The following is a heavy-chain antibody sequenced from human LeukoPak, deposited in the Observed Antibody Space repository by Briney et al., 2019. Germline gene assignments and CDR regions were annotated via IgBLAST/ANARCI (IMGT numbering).Heavy chain of an antibody. CDR3: ARRRFVRGPDVVNPFDY. Sequence: SETLSLTCTVSGGSISSGYYWGWIRQPPGKGLEWIGSIYHSGSTYYNPSLKSRVTISVDTSKNQFSLKLSSVTAADTAVYYCARRRFVRGPDVVNPFDYWGQGTLVTVSS. CDR1: GGSISSGYY. D-gene: IGHD2-8*01. CDR2: IYHSGST. V-gene: IGHV4-38-2*02. J-gene: IGHJ4*02.